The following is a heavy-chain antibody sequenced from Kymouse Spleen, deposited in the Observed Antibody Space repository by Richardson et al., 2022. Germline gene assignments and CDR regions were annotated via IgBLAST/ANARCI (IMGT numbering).Heavy chain of an antibody. Sequence: QLQLQESGPGLVKPSETLSLTCTVSGGSISSSSYYWGWIRQPPGKGLEWIGSIYYSGSTYYNPSLKSRVTISVDTSKNQFSLKLSSVTAADTAVYYCARRRPSNWNYYYYYGMDVWGQGTTVTVSS. CDR2: IYYSGST. J-gene: IGHJ6*02. CDR3: ARRRPSNWNYYYYYGMDV. D-gene: IGHD1-20*01,IGHD1-7*01. V-gene: IGHV4-39*01. CDR1: GGSISSSSYY.